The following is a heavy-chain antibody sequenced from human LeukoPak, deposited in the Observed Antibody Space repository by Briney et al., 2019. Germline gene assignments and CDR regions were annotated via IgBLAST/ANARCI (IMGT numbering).Heavy chain of an antibody. D-gene: IGHD1-26*01. J-gene: IGHJ4*02. CDR2: IDYSGSG. CDR3: ARIPVGTAFDS. V-gene: IGHV4-61*01. Sequence: SETLSLTCTVSGGSVSSGSFYWNWIRQPPGKGLDWIGYIDYSGSGNYNPSLKSRVTISVDTSKNQFSLKVSSVTAADTAVHYCARIPVGTAFDSWGQGTLVTVSS. CDR1: GGSVSSGSFY.